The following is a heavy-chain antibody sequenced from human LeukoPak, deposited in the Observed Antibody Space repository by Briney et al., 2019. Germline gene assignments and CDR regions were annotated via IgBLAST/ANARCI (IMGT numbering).Heavy chain of an antibody. CDR1: EFTLSSNY. V-gene: IGHV3-53*01. CDR2: IYSGGST. CDR3: ARGSRYYSDSSGYYYFDY. D-gene: IGHD3-22*01. J-gene: IGHJ4*02. Sequence: GGSLRLSCAASEFTLSSNYMNWVRQAPGKGLEWVSVIYSGGSTYYADSVKGRFTTSRDNPKNTLYLQMNSLRAEDTAVYYCARGSRYYSDSSGYYYFDYWGQGTLVTVSS.